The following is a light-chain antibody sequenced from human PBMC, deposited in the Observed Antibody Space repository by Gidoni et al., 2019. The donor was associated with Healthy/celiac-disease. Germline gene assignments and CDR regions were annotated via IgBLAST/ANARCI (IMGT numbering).Light chain of an antibody. CDR1: SGSVSTSYY. V-gene: IGLV8-61*01. J-gene: IGLJ3*02. Sequence: QTVVTQEPSFSVSPGGTVTLTCGLSSGSVSTSYYPSWYQQTPGQAPRTLIHSTNTRSSGVPDRFSGSILGNKAALTITGAQADDESDYYCVLYMGSGIWVFGGGTKLXV. CDR2: STN. CDR3: VLYMGSGIWV.